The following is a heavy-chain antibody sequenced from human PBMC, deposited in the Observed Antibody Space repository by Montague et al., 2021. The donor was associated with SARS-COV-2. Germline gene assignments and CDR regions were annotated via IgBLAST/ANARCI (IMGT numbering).Heavy chain of an antibody. J-gene: IGHJ4*02. CDR2: IYYSGST. D-gene: IGHD3-22*01. CDR1: GGSISSSSYY. Sequence: SETLSLTCTVSGGSISSSSYYWGWIRQPPGKRLEWIGTIYYSGSTYYNPSLKSRVTISVDTSKNQFSLKLNSVTAADTAVYYCARGWFSPMLVVVIRGPFDYGGQGALVIVSS. V-gene: IGHV4-39*07. CDR3: ARGWFSPMLVVVIRGPFDY.